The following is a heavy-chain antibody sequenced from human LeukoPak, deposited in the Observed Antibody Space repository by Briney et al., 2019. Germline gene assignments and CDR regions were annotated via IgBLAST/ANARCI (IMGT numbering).Heavy chain of an antibody. CDR3: AKDRASSSVPDY. CDR1: GFTFSSYG. CDR2: IRYDGSNK. J-gene: IGHJ4*02. D-gene: IGHD6-6*01. Sequence: GGSLRLSCAPSGFTFSSYGMHWVRQAPGKGLEWVAFIRYDGSNKYYADSVKGRFTISRDNSKNTLYLQTNSLRAEDTAVYYCAKDRASSSVPDYWGQGTLVTVSS. V-gene: IGHV3-30*02.